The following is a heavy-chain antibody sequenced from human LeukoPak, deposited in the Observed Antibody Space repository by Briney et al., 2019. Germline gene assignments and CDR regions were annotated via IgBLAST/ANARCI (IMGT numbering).Heavy chain of an antibody. CDR3: ARRGAVSGGSDY. CDR2: INSDGINT. J-gene: IGHJ4*02. CDR1: GFTFSNYW. V-gene: IGHV3-74*01. D-gene: IGHD3-16*01. Sequence: GGSLRLSCAASGFTFSNYWMHWVRQAPGKGLVWVSRINSDGINTSYADSVKGRFTISRDNAKNTLNLQMNSLRAEDTAVYYCARRGAVSGGSDYWGQGTLVTVSS.